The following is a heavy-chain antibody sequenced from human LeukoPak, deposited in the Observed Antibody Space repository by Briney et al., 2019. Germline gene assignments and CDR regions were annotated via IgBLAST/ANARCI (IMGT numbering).Heavy chain of an antibody. CDR2: IYYSGTT. D-gene: IGHD6-19*01. CDR1: GGSMSSSGYY. CDR3: ASQQSSGWPPRGDDY. J-gene: IGHJ4*02. Sequence: SETQSLTCAVSGGSMSSSGYYWGWIRQPPGKGLEWIGNIYYSGTTPYNPSLASRVTISVATSKSQFSLMLTSVTAADTAVYYCASQQSSGWPPRGDDYWGQGVLVTVSS. V-gene: IGHV4-39*01.